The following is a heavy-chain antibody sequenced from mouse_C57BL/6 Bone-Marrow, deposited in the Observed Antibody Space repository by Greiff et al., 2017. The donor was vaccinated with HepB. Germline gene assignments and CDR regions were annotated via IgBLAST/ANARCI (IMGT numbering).Heavy chain of an antibody. CDR3: TTFITTVDGWYCDV. CDR2: IDPENGDT. CDR1: GFNIKDDY. Sequence: VQLQQSGAELVRPGASVKLSCTASGFNIKDDYMHWVKQRPEQGLEWIGWIDPENGDTEYASKFQGKATITADTSSNTAYLQLSSLTSEDTAVYYCTTFITTVDGWYCDVWGTGTTVTVSS. J-gene: IGHJ1*03. D-gene: IGHD1-1*01. V-gene: IGHV14-4*01.